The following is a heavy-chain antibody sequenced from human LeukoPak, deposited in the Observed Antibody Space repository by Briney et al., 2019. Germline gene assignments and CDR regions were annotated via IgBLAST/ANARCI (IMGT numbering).Heavy chain of an antibody. CDR3: ASPPEYYYDSSGIDAFDI. V-gene: IGHV3-11*04. D-gene: IGHD3-22*01. CDR1: GFTFSDYY. J-gene: IGHJ3*02. CDR2: ISSSGSTI. Sequence: GGSLRLSCAASGFTFSDYYMSWIRQAPGKGLEWVSYISSSGSTIYYADSVKGRFTISRDNAKNSLYLQMNSLRAEDTAVYYCASPPEYYYDSSGIDAFDIWGQGTMVTVSS.